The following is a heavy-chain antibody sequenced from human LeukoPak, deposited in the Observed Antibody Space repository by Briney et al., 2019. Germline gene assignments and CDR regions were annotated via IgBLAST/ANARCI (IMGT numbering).Heavy chain of an antibody. J-gene: IGHJ4*02. CDR1: GLTFSSYR. CDR2: ISSSSSYI. CDR3: ARGTGVREDY. Sequence: GGSLRLSCAASGLTFSSYRMNWVRQAPGKGLEWVSSISSSSSYIYYADSVKGRFTISRDNAKNSLYLQMNSLRAEDTAVYYCARGTGVREDYWGQGTLVTVSS. V-gene: IGHV3-21*01. D-gene: IGHD1-14*01.